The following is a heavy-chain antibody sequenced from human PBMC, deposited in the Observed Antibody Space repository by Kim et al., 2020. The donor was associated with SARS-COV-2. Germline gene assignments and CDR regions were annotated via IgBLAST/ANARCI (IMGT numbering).Heavy chain of an antibody. J-gene: IGHJ4*02. Sequence: GGSLRLSCAASGFTFSSYGMHWVRQAPGKGLEWVAVISYDGSNKYYADSVKGRFTISRDNSKNTLYLQMNSLRAEDTAVYYCAKAYSGSYYFDYWGQGTLVTVSS. CDR2: ISYDGSNK. V-gene: IGHV3-30*18. CDR1: GFTFSSYG. CDR3: AKAYSGSYYFDY. D-gene: IGHD1-26*01.